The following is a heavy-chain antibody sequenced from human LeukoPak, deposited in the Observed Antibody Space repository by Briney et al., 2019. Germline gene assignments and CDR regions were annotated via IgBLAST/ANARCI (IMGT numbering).Heavy chain of an antibody. J-gene: IGHJ4*02. CDR3: AGVSKSATTGTVLDY. D-gene: IGHD6-13*01. Sequence: GGPLRLSCAAAGFTLSNNYMSWARQAPGKGMYWVSLIYSNDNTYYADPVKGRFTISRDNSKNTLYLQMNSLRAEDTAVYYCAGVSKSATTGTVLDYWGQGTLVTVSS. CDR1: GFTLSNNY. V-gene: IGHV3-53*01. CDR2: IYSNDNT.